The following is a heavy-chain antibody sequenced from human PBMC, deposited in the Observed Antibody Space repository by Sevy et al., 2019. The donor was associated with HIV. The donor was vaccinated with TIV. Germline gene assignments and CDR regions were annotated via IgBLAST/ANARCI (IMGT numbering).Heavy chain of an antibody. CDR2: ISYDGSNK. V-gene: IGHV3-30*18. CDR3: AKGRITMVRGFYYGMDV. D-gene: IGHD3-10*01. Sequence: GGSLRLSCAASGFTFSSYSMNWVRQAPGKGLEWVAAISYDGSNKYYADSVKGRFTISRDNSKNTLYLQMNSLRAEDRVGDYCAKGRITMVRGFYYGMDVWGQGTTVTVSS. J-gene: IGHJ6*02. CDR1: GFTFSSYS.